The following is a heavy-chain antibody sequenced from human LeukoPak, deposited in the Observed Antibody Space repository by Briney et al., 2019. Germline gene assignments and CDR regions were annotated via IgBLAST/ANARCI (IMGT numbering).Heavy chain of an antibody. CDR2: IYYSGST. CDR1: GGSISSYY. D-gene: IGHD3-22*01. V-gene: IGHV4-59*01. CDR3: ARAQYYYDSSGYYGLYYYYYMDA. Sequence: SETLSLTCTVSGGSISSYYRSWIRQPPGKGLEWIGYIYYSGSTNYNPSLKSRVTISVDTSKNQFSLKLSSVTAADTAVYYCARAQYYYDSSGYYGLYYYYYMDAWGKGTTVTVSS. J-gene: IGHJ6*03.